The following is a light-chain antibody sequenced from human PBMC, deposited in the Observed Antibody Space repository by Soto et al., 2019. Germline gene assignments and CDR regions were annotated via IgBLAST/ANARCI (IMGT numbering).Light chain of an antibody. CDR2: NDN. J-gene: IGLJ2*01. V-gene: IGLV1-44*01. Sequence: QSVLTQPPSASGTPGQRVTISCSGSSSNIGSNTVNWYQQITGTAPKLLIYNDNQRPSGVPDRFSGSKSGTSGSLAISGLKSEDEGDYYGAAWDDNLNGHVVFGGGTQLTVL. CDR3: AAWDDNLNGHVV. CDR1: SSNIGSNT.